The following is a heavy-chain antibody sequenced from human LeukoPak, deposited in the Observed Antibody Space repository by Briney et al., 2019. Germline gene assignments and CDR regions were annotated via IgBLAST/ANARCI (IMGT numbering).Heavy chain of an antibody. D-gene: IGHD6-6*01. CDR3: MAESSSPWEGY. Sequence: QPGGSLRLSCAASGFTFNTFNMNWVRQAPGKGLEWVANIKEDGSVKNYVDSVKGRFTISRDNAKNSLYLQMNSLRAEDTAVYYCMAESSSPWEGYWGQGTLVTVSS. J-gene: IGHJ4*02. CDR1: GFTFNTFN. CDR2: IKEDGSVK. V-gene: IGHV3-7*01.